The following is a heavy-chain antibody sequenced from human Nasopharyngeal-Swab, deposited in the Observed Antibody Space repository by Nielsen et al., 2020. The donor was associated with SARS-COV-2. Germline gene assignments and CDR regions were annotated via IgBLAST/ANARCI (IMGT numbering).Heavy chain of an antibody. CDR1: GFTFSSYT. D-gene: IGHD2-15*01. Sequence: GESLKISCAASGFTFSSYTIHWVRQAPGKELEWVAVISYDASDKYYADSVKGRFTLSRDNSKNTVYLQMNSLRAEDKAVYYCVKEGSDFDYWGQGTLVTVSS. CDR3: VKEGSDFDY. J-gene: IGHJ4*02. V-gene: IGHV3-30*04. CDR2: ISYDASDK.